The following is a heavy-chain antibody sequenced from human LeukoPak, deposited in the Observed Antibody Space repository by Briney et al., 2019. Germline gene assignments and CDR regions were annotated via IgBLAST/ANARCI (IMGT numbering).Heavy chain of an antibody. CDR2: ISFDGSNK. D-gene: IGHD5-18*01. V-gene: IGHV3-30*18. J-gene: IGHJ6*02. CDR1: GFTISSYG. CDR3: AKDRGGSYGPYETYCGMDV. Sequence: GGSLRLSCAASGFTISSYGMHWVRQAPGKGLEWVAVISFDGSNKYYADSVKGRFTISRDNSKNTLYLQMNSLRAEDTAVYYCAKDRGGSYGPYETYCGMDVWGQGTTVTVSS.